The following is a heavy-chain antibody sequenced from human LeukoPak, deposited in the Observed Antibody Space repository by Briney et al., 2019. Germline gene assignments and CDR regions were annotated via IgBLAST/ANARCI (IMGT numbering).Heavy chain of an antibody. V-gene: IGHV3-21*01. CDR1: GFTFSSYA. J-gene: IGHJ4*02. CDR2: ISSSSSYI. Sequence: SLRLSCAVSGFTFSSYAMHWVRQAPGGGLEWVSTISSSSSYIYYADSVKGRFTISRDNAKNSLYLQMNSLRAEDTAVYYCARESGEGDFDYWGQGTLVTVSS. CDR3: ARESGEGDFDY. D-gene: IGHD3-3*01.